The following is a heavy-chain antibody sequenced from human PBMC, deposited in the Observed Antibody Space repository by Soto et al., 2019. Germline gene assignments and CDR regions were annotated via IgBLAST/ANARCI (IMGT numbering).Heavy chain of an antibody. Sequence: QVQLVQSGAEVKKPGSSVKVSCKASGGSFNSFAVSWVRQAPGQGLEWMGGIIPFFNTTSYAQRFQGRVTITADEYTSTAYMELRRLRSQDTAVYYCERLESTYFDSSGYYRFDPWGQGTLVTVSS. D-gene: IGHD3-22*01. V-gene: IGHV1-69*01. J-gene: IGHJ5*02. CDR2: IIPFFNTT. CDR3: ERLESTYFDSSGYYRFDP. CDR1: GGSFNSFA.